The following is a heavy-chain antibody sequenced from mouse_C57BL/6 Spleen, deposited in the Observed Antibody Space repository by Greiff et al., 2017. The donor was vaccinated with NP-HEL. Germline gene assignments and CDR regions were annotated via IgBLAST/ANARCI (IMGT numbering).Heavy chain of an antibody. D-gene: IGHD2-5*01. CDR1: GFSLTSYG. CDR3: ARHDYSNYGAMDY. Sequence: VQLQQSGPGLVAPSQSLSITCTVSGFSLTSYGVHWVRQPPGKGLEWLVVIWSDGSTTYNSALKSRLSISKYNSKSQVFLKMNSLQTDDTAMYYCARHDYSNYGAMDYWGQGTSVTVSS. CDR2: IWSDGST. V-gene: IGHV2-6-1*01. J-gene: IGHJ4*01.